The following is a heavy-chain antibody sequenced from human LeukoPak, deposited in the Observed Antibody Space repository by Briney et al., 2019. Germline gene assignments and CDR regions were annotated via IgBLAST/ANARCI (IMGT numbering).Heavy chain of an antibody. Sequence: GGSLRLSCAASGFTFSSYGMSWVRQAPGKGLEWVSAISGSGGSTYYADSVKGRFTISRDNSKNTLYLQMNSLRAEDTAVYYCAKRRDYYDSSGYLNYWGQGTLVTVSS. CDR1: GFTFSSYG. D-gene: IGHD3-22*01. CDR2: ISGSGGST. V-gene: IGHV3-23*01. J-gene: IGHJ4*02. CDR3: AKRRDYYDSSGYLNY.